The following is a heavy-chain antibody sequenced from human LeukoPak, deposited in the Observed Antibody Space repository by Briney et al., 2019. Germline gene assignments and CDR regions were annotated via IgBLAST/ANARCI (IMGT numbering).Heavy chain of an antibody. CDR3: ARSVVDAAFDY. J-gene: IGHJ4*02. D-gene: IGHD2-15*01. V-gene: IGHV3-21*01. CDR2: INSDSNYI. Sequence: GGSLRLSCTASGFSFSSFTMSWVRRAPGKGLEWVSSINSDSNYIYYADSVKGRFTISRDNAKNSLYLQMNSLRAEDTAVYYCARSVVDAAFDYWGQGTLVTVSS. CDR1: GFSFSSFT.